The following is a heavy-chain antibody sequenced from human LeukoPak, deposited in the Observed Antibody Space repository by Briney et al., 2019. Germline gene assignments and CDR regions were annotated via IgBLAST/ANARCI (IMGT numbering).Heavy chain of an antibody. D-gene: IGHD2-15*01. Sequence: GESLKISCKGSGYSFTSYWIGWVGQIPGKGLEWMGTIYPGDSDTRYSPSFQGQVTISADKSISTAYLQWSSLKASDTAMYYCARIGYCSGGSCYSFDYWGQGTLVTVSS. CDR3: ARIGYCSGGSCYSFDY. CDR2: IYPGDSDT. V-gene: IGHV5-51*01. CDR1: GYSFTSYW. J-gene: IGHJ4*02.